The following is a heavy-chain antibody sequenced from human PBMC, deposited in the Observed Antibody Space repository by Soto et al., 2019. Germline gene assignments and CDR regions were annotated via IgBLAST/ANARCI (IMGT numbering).Heavy chain of an antibody. CDR2: IYEGGRT. J-gene: IGHJ4*02. D-gene: IGHD7-27*01. Sequence: SETLSLTFTVSGGSVSSADWNWSWIRQTPGKGLEWIGHIYEGGRTYSNPSLMSRATISLDTSKNLFSLNLKSVTAADTAVYYCTRGPSGDKVDFWGQGLLVTSPQ. CDR3: TRGPSGDKVDF. CDR1: GGSVSSADWN. V-gene: IGHV4-30-4*08.